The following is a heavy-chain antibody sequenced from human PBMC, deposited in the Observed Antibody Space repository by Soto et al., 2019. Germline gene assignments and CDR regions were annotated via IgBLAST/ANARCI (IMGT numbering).Heavy chain of an antibody. CDR1: GFTVSSNY. D-gene: IGHD4-17*01. J-gene: IGHJ4*02. CDR3: ARHDYGDYEGLYFDY. V-gene: IGHV3-53*01. CDR2: IYSGGST. Sequence: GGSLRLSCAASGFTVSSNYMSWVRQAPGKGLEWVSVIYSGGSTYYADSVKGRFTISRDNSKNTLYLPMNSLRAEDTAVYYCARHDYGDYEGLYFDYWGQGTLVTVSS.